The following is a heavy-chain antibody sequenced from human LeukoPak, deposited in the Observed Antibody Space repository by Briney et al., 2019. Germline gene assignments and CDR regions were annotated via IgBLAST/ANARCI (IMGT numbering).Heavy chain of an antibody. D-gene: IGHD2-2*01. V-gene: IGHV3-30*02. CDR3: AIVEDIVVPAAMGFDY. CDR1: GFIFNNYW. J-gene: IGHJ4*02. CDR2: IRYDGSNK. Sequence: GGSLRLSCAASGFIFNNYWMTWVRQAPGKGLEWVAFIRYDGSNKYYADSVKGRFTISRDNSKNTLYLQMNSLRAEDTAVYYCAIVEDIVVPAAMGFDYWGQGTLVTVSS.